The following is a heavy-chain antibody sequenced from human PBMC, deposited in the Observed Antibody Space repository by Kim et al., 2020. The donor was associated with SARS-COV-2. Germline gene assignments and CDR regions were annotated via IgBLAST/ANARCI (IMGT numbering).Heavy chain of an antibody. V-gene: IGHV1-3*01. CDR3: VSGFYFDC. Sequence: ASVKVSCKTSGHFFTRDSIHWVRQAPGQGLEWMGGINCGNGNTIYSQKFQGRVTFTTDTSASTAYMELSILRSEDSAVYYCVSGFYFDCWTRGPQVT. CDR2: INCGNGNT. CDR1: GHFFTRDS. J-gene: IGHJ4*02.